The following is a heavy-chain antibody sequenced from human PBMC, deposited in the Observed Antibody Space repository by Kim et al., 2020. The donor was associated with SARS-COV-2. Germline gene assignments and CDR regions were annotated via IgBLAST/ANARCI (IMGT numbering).Heavy chain of an antibody. CDR1: GGSLSDYY. V-gene: IGHV4-34*01. CDR2: INHRGST. CDR3: ARGLIGSGVSSYDYGLDV. D-gene: IGHD2-8*01. Sequence: SETLSLTCAVYGGSLSDYYWSWIRQPPGKGPEWIGEINHRGSTNYNTSLNSRVTISLDTSKNQFSLILRSVTAADTAVYYCARGLIGSGVSSYDYGLDVWGLGTTVTVSS. J-gene: IGHJ6*02.